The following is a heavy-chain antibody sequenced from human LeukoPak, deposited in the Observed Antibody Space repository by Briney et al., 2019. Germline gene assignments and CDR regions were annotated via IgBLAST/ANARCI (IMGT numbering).Heavy chain of an antibody. Sequence: PSQTLSLTCTVSGGSISSGDYYWSWIRQPPGKGLEWIGYIYYSGSTYYNPSLKSRVTILVDTSKNQFSLKLSSVTAADTAVYYCARWAPNGMAIWYFDLWGRGTLVTVSS. J-gene: IGHJ2*01. D-gene: IGHD5-24*01. CDR3: ARWAPNGMAIWYFDL. CDR1: GGSISSGDYY. V-gene: IGHV4-30-4*01. CDR2: IYYSGST.